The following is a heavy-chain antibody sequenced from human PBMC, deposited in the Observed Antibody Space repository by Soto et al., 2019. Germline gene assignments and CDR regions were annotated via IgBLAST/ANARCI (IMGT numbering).Heavy chain of an antibody. CDR1: SGSISSSNW. J-gene: IGHJ4*02. CDR2: IYHSGST. V-gene: IGHV4-4*02. Sequence: SETLSLTCAVSSGSISSSNWWSWVRQPPGKGLEWIGEIYHSGSTNYNPSLKSRVTISVDKSKNQFSLKLSSVTAADTAVYYCARRKYAYSSAFDYWGQGTLVTVSS. D-gene: IGHD6-19*01. CDR3: ARRKYAYSSAFDY.